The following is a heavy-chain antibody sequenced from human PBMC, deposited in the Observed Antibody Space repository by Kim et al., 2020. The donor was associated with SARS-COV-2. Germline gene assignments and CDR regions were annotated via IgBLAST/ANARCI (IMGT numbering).Heavy chain of an antibody. V-gene: IGHV4-30-2*03. J-gene: IGHJ5*02. CDR3: ARHGCTGGVCYFDP. D-gene: IGHD2-8*02. Sequence: SYSPSLKRRVTISVDTSKNQFSLKLSSVTDATVYYCARHGCTGGVCYFDPWGQGTLVTVSS.